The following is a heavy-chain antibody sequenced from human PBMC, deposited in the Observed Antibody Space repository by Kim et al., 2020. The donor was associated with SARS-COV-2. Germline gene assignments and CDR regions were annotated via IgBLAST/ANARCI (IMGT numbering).Heavy chain of an antibody. V-gene: IGHV4-59*13. Sequence: SETLSLTCTVSGGSISSYYWSWIRQPPGKGLEWIGYIYYSGSTNYNPSLKSRVTISVDTSKNQFSLKLSSVTAADTAVYYCARGRGIWFGELNYYYYGMDVWGQGTTVTVSS. D-gene: IGHD3-10*01. CDR1: GGSISSYY. CDR2: IYYSGST. J-gene: IGHJ6*02. CDR3: ARGRGIWFGELNYYYYGMDV.